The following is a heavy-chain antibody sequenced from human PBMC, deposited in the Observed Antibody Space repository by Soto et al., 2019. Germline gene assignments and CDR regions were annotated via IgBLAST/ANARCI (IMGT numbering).Heavy chain of an antibody. J-gene: IGHJ6*02. CDR3: ARDRYSSSWHYYYGMDV. D-gene: IGHD6-13*01. CDR2: IIPILGIA. V-gene: IGHV1-69*08. CDR1: GGTFSSYT. Sequence: QVQLVQSGAEVKKPGSSVKVSCKASGGTFSSYTISWVRQAPGQGLEWMGRIIPILGIANYAQKFQGRVTITADKATSTAYMELSSLRSEDTAVYYCARDRYSSSWHYYYGMDVWGQGTTVTVSS.